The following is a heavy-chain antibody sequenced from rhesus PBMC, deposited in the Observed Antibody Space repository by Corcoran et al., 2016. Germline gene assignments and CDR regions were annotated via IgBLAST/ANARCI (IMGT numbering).Heavy chain of an antibody. CDR3: ARVRGDYYDAGDF. D-gene: IGHD3-34*01. Sequence: QVTLKESGPALVKPTQTLTLTCPFSGFSLTPSGMGVGWFRPPPGTALEWLAISYWDDEKSYSTARKSRRTIAKDTSKKQVGLTMTNMDPMDTATYDCARVRGDYYDAGDFWGQGLRVTVSS. CDR1: GFSLTPSGMG. J-gene: IGHJ3*01. V-gene: IGHV2-152*01. CDR2: SYWDDEK.